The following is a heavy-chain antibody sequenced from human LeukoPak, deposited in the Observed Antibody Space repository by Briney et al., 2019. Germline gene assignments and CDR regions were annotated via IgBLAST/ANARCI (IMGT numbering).Heavy chain of an antibody. CDR3: ARHVTSGWYTWALDY. CDR1: GDSISSYY. J-gene: IGHJ4*02. Sequence: SETLSLTCTVSGDSISSYYWSWIRQPPGKRLEWIGYIYTSGNTNYNPSLSPSLKSRVTISVDTSKNQFSLKLTSVSAADTAVYYCARHVTSGWYTWALDYWGQGTLVTVSS. V-gene: IGHV4-4*09. D-gene: IGHD6-19*01. CDR2: IYTSGNT.